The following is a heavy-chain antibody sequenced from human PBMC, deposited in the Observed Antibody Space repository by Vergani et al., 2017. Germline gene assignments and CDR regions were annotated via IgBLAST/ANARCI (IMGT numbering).Heavy chain of an antibody. CDR1: GFTSSYYG. Sequence: QVHLVESGGGVVQPGRSLRLSCVVSGFTSSYYGMHWVRQAPGKWLEWVAVISYDGTQKYYADSVKGRFTISRDNSKSTLYLQMNSLRTEDTAVYYCATKSCGTPGCQIGYFREWGQGTLVTGSS. J-gene: IGHJ1*01. CDR3: ATKSCGTPGCQIGYFRE. D-gene: IGHD1-1*01. CDR2: ISYDGTQK. V-gene: IGHV3-30*03.